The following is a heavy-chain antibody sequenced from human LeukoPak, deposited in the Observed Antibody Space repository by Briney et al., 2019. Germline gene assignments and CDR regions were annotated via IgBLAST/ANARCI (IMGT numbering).Heavy chain of an antibody. D-gene: IGHD1-1*01. CDR1: RFTFSTYG. CDR3: ARDRQGTPGTFDI. J-gene: IGHJ3*02. CDR2: IWYDGSNK. Sequence: PGGSLRLSCAASRFTFSTYGIHWVRQAPGKGLEWVAVIWYDGSNKYYADSVKGRFTISRDNSKNTLYLQMNSLRAEDTAVYYCARDRQGTPGTFDIWGQGTMVTVSP. V-gene: IGHV3-33*01.